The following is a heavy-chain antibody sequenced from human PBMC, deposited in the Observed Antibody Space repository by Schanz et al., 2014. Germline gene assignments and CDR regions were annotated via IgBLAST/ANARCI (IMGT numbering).Heavy chain of an antibody. V-gene: IGHV1-46*01. J-gene: IGHJ3*02. CDR3: ARGGGPEDVFDI. D-gene: IGHD5-12*01. CDR1: GYTFSFTSYN. CDR2: INSSGGGT. Sequence: QVQVEQSGPEVKKPGASVTVSCQASGYTFSFTSYNVHWVRQAPGQGLEWMGYINSSGGGTSYAQKFQGRVTFTADKSTSTAYMELSSLRSDDTAVYYCARGGGPEDVFDIWGQGTILTVSP.